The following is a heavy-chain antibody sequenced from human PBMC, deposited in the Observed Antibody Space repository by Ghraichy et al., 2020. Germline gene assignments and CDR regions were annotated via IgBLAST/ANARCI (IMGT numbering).Heavy chain of an antibody. J-gene: IGHJ5*02. Sequence: ASVKVSCKASEYTFTTYYIHWVRQAPGQGLEWTGLINPRGGSTTYAQKFQGRVTMTRDTSTRTVYMELSSLGSEDTAVYYCARAQTKPGFANWFDAWGQGTLVTVSS. V-gene: IGHV1-46*01. CDR2: INPRGGST. CDR1: EYTFTTYY. CDR3: ARAQTKPGFANWFDA. D-gene: IGHD1-14*01.